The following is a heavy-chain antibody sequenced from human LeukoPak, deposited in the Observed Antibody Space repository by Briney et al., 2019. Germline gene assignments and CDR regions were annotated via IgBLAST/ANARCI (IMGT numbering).Heavy chain of an antibody. V-gene: IGHV4-59*01. CDR1: GGSISSYY. Sequence: SETLSLTCTVSGGSISSYYWSWIRQPPGKGLEWIGYIYYSGSTNYNPSLKSRVTISVDTSKNHFSLKLSSVTAADTAVYYCARHGGLYYDILTGYYNGYFDYWGQGTLVTVSS. J-gene: IGHJ4*02. CDR3: ARHGGLYYDILTGYYNGYFDY. CDR2: IYYSGST. D-gene: IGHD3-9*01.